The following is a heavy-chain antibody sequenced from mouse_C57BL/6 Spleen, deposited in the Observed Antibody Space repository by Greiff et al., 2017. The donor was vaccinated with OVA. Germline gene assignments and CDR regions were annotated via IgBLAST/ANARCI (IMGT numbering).Heavy chain of an antibody. J-gene: IGHJ4*01. CDR2: INPGSGGT. V-gene: IGHV1-54*01. Sequence: QVQLQQSGAELVRPGTSVKVSCKASGYAFTNYLIEWVKQRPGQGLEWIGVINPGSGGTNYNEKFKGKATLTADKSSSTAYMQLSSLTSEDSAVYFCAPIYYDYDGYYAMDYWGQGTSVTVSS. D-gene: IGHD2-4*01. CDR1: GYAFTNYL. CDR3: APIYYDYDGYYAMDY.